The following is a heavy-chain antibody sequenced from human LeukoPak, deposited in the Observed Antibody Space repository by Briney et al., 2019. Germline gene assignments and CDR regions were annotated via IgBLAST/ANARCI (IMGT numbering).Heavy chain of an antibody. V-gene: IGHV5-51*01. CDR3: ARLGYCSSTSCSAFDY. J-gene: IGHJ4*02. CDR1: GYSFTDYW. D-gene: IGHD2-2*01. CDR2: ILPDDSDT. Sequence: GEPLKISCQGSGYSFTDYWIGWVRQMPGKGLEWMGIILPDDSDTKYSPSFQGQVTISVDKSISTAYLQWSSLKASDTAMYYCARLGYCSSTSCSAFDYWGQGTLVTVSS.